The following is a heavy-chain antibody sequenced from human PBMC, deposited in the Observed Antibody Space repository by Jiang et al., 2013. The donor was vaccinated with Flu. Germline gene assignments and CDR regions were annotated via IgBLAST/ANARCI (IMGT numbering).Heavy chain of an antibody. Sequence: VQLVESGGVVVQPGGSLRLSCAASGFTFDDYTMHWVRQAPGKGLEWVSAISGSGGSTYYADSVKGRFTISRDNSKNTLYLQMNSLRAEDTAVYYCAKDLEILSGCQETWGQGTLVTVSS. CDR3: AKDLEILSGCQET. D-gene: IGHD6-19*01. J-gene: IGHJ5*02. V-gene: IGHV3-23*04. CDR1: GFTFDDYT. CDR2: ISGSGGST.